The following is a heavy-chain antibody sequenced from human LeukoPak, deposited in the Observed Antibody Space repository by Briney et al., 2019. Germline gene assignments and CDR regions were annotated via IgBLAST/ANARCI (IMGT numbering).Heavy chain of an antibody. CDR3: ARVGRDSSGYYSL. J-gene: IGHJ4*02. V-gene: IGHV5-10-1*01. CDR1: GYSFTSYW. CDR2: IDPSVSYT. Sequence: GESLKISCKGSGYSFTSYWISWVRQMPGKGLEWMGRIDPSVSYTNYSPSFQGHVTISADKSISTAYLQWSSLKASDTAMYYCARVGRDSSGYYSLWGQGTLVTVSS. D-gene: IGHD3-22*01.